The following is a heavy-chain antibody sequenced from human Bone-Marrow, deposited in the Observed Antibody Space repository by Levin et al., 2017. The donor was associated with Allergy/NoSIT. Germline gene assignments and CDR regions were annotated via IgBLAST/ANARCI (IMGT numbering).Heavy chain of an antibody. V-gene: IGHV3-74*01. J-gene: IGHJ4*02. CDR3: STGYSSGWYSGGVDY. CDR2: INSDGSGT. CDR1: GFTFSSYW. Sequence: PGGSLRLSCAASGFTFSSYWMHWVRQAPGKGLVWVSRINSDGSGTSYADSVKGRFTISRDNAKNTLYLQMNSLRAEDTAVYYCSTGYSSGWYSGGVDYWGQGTLVTVSS. D-gene: IGHD6-19*01.